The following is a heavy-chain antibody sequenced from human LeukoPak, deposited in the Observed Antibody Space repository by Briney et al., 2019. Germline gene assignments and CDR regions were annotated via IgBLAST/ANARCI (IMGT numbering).Heavy chain of an antibody. CDR3: ARETCSSTSCSENWFDP. V-gene: IGHV4-34*01. D-gene: IGHD2-2*01. CDR2: INHSGST. Sequence: SETLSLTCAVYGGSFSGYYWSWIRQPPGKGLERIGEINHSGSTNYNPSLKSRVTISVDTSKNQFSLKLSSVTAADTAVYYCARETCSSTSCSENWFDPWGQGTLVTVSS. J-gene: IGHJ5*02. CDR1: GGSFSGYY.